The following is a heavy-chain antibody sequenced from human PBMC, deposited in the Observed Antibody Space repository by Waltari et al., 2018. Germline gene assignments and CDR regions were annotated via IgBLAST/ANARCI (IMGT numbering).Heavy chain of an antibody. Sequence: QMHLAQSGADVREPGASVKISCKSSGYTFTGYYIHLVRLVPGRGLQYMGWINPDSGGTPHVPSFQGSVTLTKDMSIRTTYMEVRSLTPDDTAVYYCASSRDRRFGMDVWGQGTTVTVSS. V-gene: IGHV1-2*02. CDR1: GYTFTGYY. CDR2: INPDSGGT. J-gene: IGHJ6*02. CDR3: ASSRDRRFGMDV. D-gene: IGHD3-16*01.